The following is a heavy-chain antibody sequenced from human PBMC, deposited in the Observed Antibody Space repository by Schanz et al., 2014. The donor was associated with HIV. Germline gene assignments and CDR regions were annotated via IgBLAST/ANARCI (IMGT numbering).Heavy chain of an antibody. CDR1: GGTFSIYA. CDR3: AKGGFYGDYVSYYYGLDV. V-gene: IGHV1-69*01. Sequence: QVQLVQSGTEVKKPGSSVKVSCKPSGGTFSIYAISWVRQAPGQGLEWMGGIIPIFGTANYAQKFQGRVTIIADESTSTAYMELSSLRSADTAVYYCAKGGFYGDYVSYYYGLDVWGQGTTVTVSS. J-gene: IGHJ6*02. D-gene: IGHD4-17*01. CDR2: IIPIFGTA.